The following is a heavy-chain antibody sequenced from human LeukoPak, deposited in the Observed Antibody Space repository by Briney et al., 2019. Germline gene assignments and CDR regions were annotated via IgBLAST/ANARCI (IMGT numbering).Heavy chain of an antibody. CDR2: ISSSSSYI. V-gene: IGHV3-21*01. CDR3: ARSYDSSGYYYSDYFDY. CDR1: GFTFDDYG. D-gene: IGHD3-22*01. J-gene: IGHJ4*02. Sequence: GGSLRLSCAASGFTFDDYGMSWVRQAPGKGLEWVSSISSSSSYIYYADSVKGRFTISRDNAKNSLYLQMNSLRAEDTAVYYCARSYDSSGYYYSDYFDYWGQGTLVTVSS.